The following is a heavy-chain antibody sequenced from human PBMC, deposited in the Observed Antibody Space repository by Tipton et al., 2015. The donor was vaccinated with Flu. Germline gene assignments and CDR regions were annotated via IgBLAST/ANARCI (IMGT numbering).Heavy chain of an antibody. D-gene: IGHD1-1*01. Sequence: LRLSCTVSGGSMESYYWSWIRQPAGKGLEWIGSIYYSGTTYYNPSLKSRVTISVDSSKNEFSLTLASLTAADTAVYYCARDLWNDRRAYYYYGVDVWGQGTTVTVSS. CDR2: IYYSGTT. J-gene: IGHJ6*02. CDR3: ARDLWNDRRAYYYYGVDV. CDR1: GGSMESYY. V-gene: IGHV4-4*07.